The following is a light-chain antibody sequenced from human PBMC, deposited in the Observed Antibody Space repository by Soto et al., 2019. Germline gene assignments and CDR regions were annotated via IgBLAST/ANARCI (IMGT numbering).Light chain of an antibody. CDR2: DVS. CDR1: QGFTRD. Sequence: EIVLTQSPATLSLFPGERPPLSSGASQGFTRDLAWYQQKPGQAPRLLIYDVSNRATGIPARFSGSGSGTDFTLTISSLEPEDFAVYYCQQRSNWPSTFGQGTKLEIK. J-gene: IGKJ2*01. CDR3: QQRSNWPST. V-gene: IGKV3-11*01.